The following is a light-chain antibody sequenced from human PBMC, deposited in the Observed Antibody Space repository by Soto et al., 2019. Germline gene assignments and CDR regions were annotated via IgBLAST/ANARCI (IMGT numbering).Light chain of an antibody. CDR3: QQYNNWPYT. CDR2: GAS. J-gene: IGKJ2*01. Sequence: EIVMTQSPVTLSVSPGDRVTLSCRASQSVGSNLAWYQQRPGQAPRLLISGASTRATGIPARFSGDGSGTEFSLTVSGLQSEDSAVYYCQQYNNWPYTFGQGTKLEIK. CDR1: QSVGSN. V-gene: IGKV3-15*01.